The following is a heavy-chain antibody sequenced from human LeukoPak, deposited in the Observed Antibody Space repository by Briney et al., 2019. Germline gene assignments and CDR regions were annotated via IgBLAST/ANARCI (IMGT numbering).Heavy chain of an antibody. Sequence: ASVKVSCKVSGYTLTELSMHWVRQAPGKGLEWMGGFDPEDGETIYAQKFQGRVTMTEDTSTDTAYMELSSLRSEDTAVYYCVTAISPSLTVGAFDYWGQGTLVTVSS. CDR2: FDPEDGET. CDR1: GYTLTELS. J-gene: IGHJ4*02. CDR3: VTAISPSLTVGAFDY. V-gene: IGHV1-24*01. D-gene: IGHD1-26*01.